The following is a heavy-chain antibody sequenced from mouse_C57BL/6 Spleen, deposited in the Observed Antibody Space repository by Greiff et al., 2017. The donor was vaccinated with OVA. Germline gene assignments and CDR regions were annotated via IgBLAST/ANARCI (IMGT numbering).Heavy chain of an antibody. CDR3: ARRYGSSYGYFDV. Sequence: QVHVKQSGAELARPGASVKMSCKASGYTFTSYTMHWVKQRPGQGLEWIGYINPSSGYTKYNQKFKDKATLTADKSSSTAYMQLSSLTSEDSAVYYCARRYGSSYGYFDVWGTGTTVTVSS. V-gene: IGHV1-4*01. J-gene: IGHJ1*03. D-gene: IGHD1-1*01. CDR2: INPSSGYT. CDR1: GYTFTSYT.